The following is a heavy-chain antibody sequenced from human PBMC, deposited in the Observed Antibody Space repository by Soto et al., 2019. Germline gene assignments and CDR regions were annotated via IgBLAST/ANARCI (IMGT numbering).Heavy chain of an antibody. Sequence: PGESLKISCKGSGYSFTSYWIGWVRQMPGKGLEWMGIIYPGDSDTRYSPSFQVQVTISADKSISTAYLQWSSLKASDTAMYYCARSPGIQLWYGFHAFDIWGQGTMVTVSS. CDR3: ARSPGIQLWYGFHAFDI. CDR2: IYPGDSDT. D-gene: IGHD5-18*01. CDR1: GYSFTSYW. V-gene: IGHV5-51*01. J-gene: IGHJ3*02.